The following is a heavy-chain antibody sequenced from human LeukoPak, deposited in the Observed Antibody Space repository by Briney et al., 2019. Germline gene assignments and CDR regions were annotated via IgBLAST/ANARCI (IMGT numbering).Heavy chain of an antibody. J-gene: IGHJ3*02. Sequence: PSETLSLTCTVSGYSISSGYYWGWIRQPPGKGLEWIGSIYHSGSTYYNPSLKSRVTISVDTSKNPFSLKLSSVTAADTAVYYCARVRDDYGGNSDAFDIWGQGTMVTVSS. CDR1: GYSISSGYY. CDR3: ARVRDDYGGNSDAFDI. D-gene: IGHD4-23*01. V-gene: IGHV4-38-2*02. CDR2: IYHSGST.